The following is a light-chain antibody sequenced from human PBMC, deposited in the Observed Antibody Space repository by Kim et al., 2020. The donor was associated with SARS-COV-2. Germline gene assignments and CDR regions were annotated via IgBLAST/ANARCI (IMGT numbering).Light chain of an antibody. J-gene: IGKJ5*01. CDR2: SAS. V-gene: IGKV1-39*01. Sequence: DIQMTQSPSSLSASVGDRVTINCRASQPVSNYLNWYQQQPGKAPKLLIYSASTLQTGVPSRFTGSGYGTHFTLTINSLQPEDSATYYCQQSASTSITFGQGTRLEIK. CDR1: QPVSNY. CDR3: QQSASTSIT.